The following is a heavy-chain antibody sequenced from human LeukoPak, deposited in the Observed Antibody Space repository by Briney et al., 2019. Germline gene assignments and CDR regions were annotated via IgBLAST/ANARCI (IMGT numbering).Heavy chain of an antibody. J-gene: IGHJ4*02. CDR3: ARLWFGEL. CDR1: GGSFSGYS. V-gene: IGHV4-34*01. Sequence: PSETLSLTCAVYGGSFSGYSWSWIRQPPGKGLEWIGEINHRGSTNYNPSLKSRVTISVDTSKNQFSLRLSPVTAADTAVYYCARLWFGELWGQGTLVTVSS. CDR2: INHRGST. D-gene: IGHD3-10*01.